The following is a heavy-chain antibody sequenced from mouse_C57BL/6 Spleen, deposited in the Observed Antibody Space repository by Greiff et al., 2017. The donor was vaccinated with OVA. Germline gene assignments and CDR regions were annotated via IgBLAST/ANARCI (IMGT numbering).Heavy chain of an antibody. J-gene: IGHJ3*01. CDR3: ARSNYGPSY. V-gene: IGHV1-82*01. Sequence: VQVVESGPELVKPGASVKISCKASGYAFSSSWMNWVKQRPGKGLEWIGRIYPGDGDTNYNGKFKGKATLTADKSSSTAYMQLSSLTSEDSAVYFCARSNYGPSYWGQGTLVTVSA. D-gene: IGHD1-1*01. CDR2: IYPGDGDT. CDR1: GYAFSSSW.